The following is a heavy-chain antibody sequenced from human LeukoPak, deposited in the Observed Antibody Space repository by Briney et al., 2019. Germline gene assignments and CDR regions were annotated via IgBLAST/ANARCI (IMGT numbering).Heavy chain of an antibody. CDR1: GGSISDYS. V-gene: IGHV4-59*01. D-gene: IGHD6-25*01. CDR3: ARAGGIRTAALDLDY. CDR2: LYYNRSA. Sequence: PSETLSLTCTVSGGSISDYSWSWIRQPPGKGLEWIGNLYYNRSANHNPSLKSRVTISSDTSKNQFSLKLTSVTAADTAVYYCARAGGIRTAALDLDYWGQGTLVTVSS. J-gene: IGHJ4*02.